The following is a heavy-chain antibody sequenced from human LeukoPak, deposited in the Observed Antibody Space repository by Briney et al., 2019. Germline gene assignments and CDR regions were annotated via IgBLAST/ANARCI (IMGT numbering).Heavy chain of an antibody. D-gene: IGHD3-3*02. J-gene: IGHJ3*02. CDR2: INSDGSST. V-gene: IGHV3-74*03. CDR1: GFTFSSYW. CDR3: ARDRSIEDAFDI. Sequence: GGSLRLSCAASGFTFSSYWVHWVRQAPGKGLVWVSGINSDGSSTTYADSVKGRFAISRDNAKNTLFLQMNSLSPEDTAVYYCARDRSIEDAFDIWGQGTMVTVSS.